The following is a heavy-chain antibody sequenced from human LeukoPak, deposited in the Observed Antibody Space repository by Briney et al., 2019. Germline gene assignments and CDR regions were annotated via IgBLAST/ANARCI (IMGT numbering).Heavy chain of an antibody. Sequence: PSETLSLTYTLSGVSISRGCYLWSWIRQHPGKGLEWIGYIYYSGSTYYNPSLKSRVTISVDTSKNQFSLKLSSVTAADTAVYFYAREHCTVTRCSWSDPWSQGTLVTVSS. D-gene: IGHD2-8*02. CDR2: IYYSGST. J-gene: IGHJ5*02. CDR3: AREHCTVTRCSWSDP. V-gene: IGHV4-31*03. CDR1: GVSISRGCYL.